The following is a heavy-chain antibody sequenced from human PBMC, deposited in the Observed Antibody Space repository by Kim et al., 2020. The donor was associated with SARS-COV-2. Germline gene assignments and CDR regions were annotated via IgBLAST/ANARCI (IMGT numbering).Heavy chain of an antibody. CDR3: AKDPMYDLGVIYFYHGMDL. CDR1: GFTFSSYA. J-gene: IGHJ6*02. D-gene: IGHD1-1*01. Sequence: GGSLRLSCAASGFTFSSYAMTWVRQAPGKGLEWVSAINGDGAETFHADSVKGRFTISRDNSKNTLFLQMNSLRGEDTAVYYCAKDPMYDLGVIYFYHGMDLWGLGTTVTVSS. V-gene: IGHV3-23*01. CDR2: INGDGAET.